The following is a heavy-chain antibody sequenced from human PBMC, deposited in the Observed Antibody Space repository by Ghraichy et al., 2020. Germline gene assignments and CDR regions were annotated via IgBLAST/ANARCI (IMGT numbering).Heavy chain of an antibody. J-gene: IGHJ5*02. V-gene: IGHV3-48*03. Sequence: GGSLRLSCAASGFTFSSYEMNWVRQAPGKGLEWVSYISSSGSTIYYADSVKGRFTISRDNAKNSLYLQMNSLRAEDTAVYYCASGYSSSWPNWFDPWGQGTLVTVSS. D-gene: IGHD6-13*01. CDR2: ISSSGSTI. CDR3: ASGYSSSWPNWFDP. CDR1: GFTFSSYE.